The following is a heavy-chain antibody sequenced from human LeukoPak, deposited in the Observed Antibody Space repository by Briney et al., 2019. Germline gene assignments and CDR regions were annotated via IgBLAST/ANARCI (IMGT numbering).Heavy chain of an antibody. CDR1: GGSISSYY. V-gene: IGHV4-59*01. D-gene: IGHD6-13*01. J-gene: IGHJ5*02. Sequence: SETLSLTCTVSGGSISSYYWSWIRQPPGKGLEWIGYIYYSGSTNYNPSLKSRVTISVDTSKNQFSLKLSSVTAADTAVYYCARDGGSSSPFDPWGQGTLVTVSS. CDR3: ARDGGSSSPFDP. CDR2: IYYSGST.